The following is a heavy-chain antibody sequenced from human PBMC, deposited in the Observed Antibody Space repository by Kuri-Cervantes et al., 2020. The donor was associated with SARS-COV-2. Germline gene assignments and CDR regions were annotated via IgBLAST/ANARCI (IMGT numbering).Heavy chain of an antibody. CDR1: GFTFNSYS. V-gene: IGHV3-21*05. CDR2: ISSTSGNYI. Sequence: GGSLRLSCAASGFTFNSYSMNWVRQAPGKELEWVAHISSTSGNYIYYADSVKGRFTISRDNAKKSLYLQMNSVRAEDTAVYYCARVGVSVYFQHWGQGTLVTVSS. D-gene: IGHD3-16*01. J-gene: IGHJ1*01. CDR3: ARVGVSVYFQH.